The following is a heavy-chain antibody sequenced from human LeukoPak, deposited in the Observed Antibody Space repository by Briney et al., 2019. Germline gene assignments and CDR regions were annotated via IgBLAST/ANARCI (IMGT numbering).Heavy chain of an antibody. J-gene: IGHJ3*02. D-gene: IGHD3-3*01. CDR2: INPNSGGT. Sequence: ASVKVSCKASGYTFTGYYMHWVRQAPGQGLEWMGWINPNSGGTNYAQKFQGRVTMTRDTSISTAYMELSRLRSGDTAVYYCARDYGYYDFWSGSRAFDIWGQGTMVTVSS. CDR1: GYTFTGYY. V-gene: IGHV1-2*02. CDR3: ARDYGYYDFWSGSRAFDI.